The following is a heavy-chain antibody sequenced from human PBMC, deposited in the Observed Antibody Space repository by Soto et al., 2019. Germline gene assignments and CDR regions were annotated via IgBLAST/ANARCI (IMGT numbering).Heavy chain of an antibody. CDR1: GDSIGTYN. CDR3: VRQGIGALHGLVDV. D-gene: IGHD1-26*01. CDR2: IYSNGGT. Sequence: QVQLQASGPGLVKPSDTLSLTCTVSGDSIGTYNWGWTRQPPGKRLEWIGYIYSNGGTSYNPALKSRVTISADTSTKQFSLRLSSVTAADTAVYYCVRQGIGALHGLVDVWGQGTTVTVSS. J-gene: IGHJ6*02. V-gene: IGHV4-59*08.